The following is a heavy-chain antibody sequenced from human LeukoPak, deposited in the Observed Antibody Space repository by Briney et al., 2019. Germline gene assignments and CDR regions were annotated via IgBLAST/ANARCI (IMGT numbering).Heavy chain of an antibody. D-gene: IGHD3-9*01. J-gene: IGHJ4*02. V-gene: IGHV4-59*08. CDR1: GGSISGHY. CDR3: ARLATDSDILTGSDY. CDR2: IYSSGIT. Sequence: PSETLSLTCTVSGGSISGHYWSWVRQPPLRGLEWIGYIYSSGITRYSPSLKSRLTISVDTSKNQFSLRLSSVTAADTALYYCARLATDSDILTGSDYWGQGTLVTVSS.